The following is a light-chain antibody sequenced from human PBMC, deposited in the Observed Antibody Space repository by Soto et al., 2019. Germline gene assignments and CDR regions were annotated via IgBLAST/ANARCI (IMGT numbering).Light chain of an antibody. CDR1: SSDVGSYNL. Sequence: QSVLTQPASVSGSPGQSITLSCTGTSSDVGSYNLVSWYQQHPGKAPKLMIYEGSKRPSGVSNRFSGSKSGNTASLTISGRQAEDEADYYCCSFAGSNTFVFGTGTKLTVL. CDR2: EGS. J-gene: IGLJ1*01. CDR3: CSFAGSNTFV. V-gene: IGLV2-23*03.